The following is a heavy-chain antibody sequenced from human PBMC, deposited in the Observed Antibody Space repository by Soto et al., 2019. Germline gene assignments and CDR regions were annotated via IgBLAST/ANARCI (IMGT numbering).Heavy chain of an antibody. D-gene: IGHD6-19*01. Sequence: GESLKISCKGSGYSFTSYWIGWVRQMPGKGLEWMGIIYPGDSDTRYSPSFQGQVTISADKSISTAYLQWSSLKASDTAMYYCAWRLYSSGWYDYYGMDVWGQGTTVTSP. J-gene: IGHJ6*02. CDR2: IYPGDSDT. V-gene: IGHV5-51*01. CDR3: AWRLYSSGWYDYYGMDV. CDR1: GYSFTSYW.